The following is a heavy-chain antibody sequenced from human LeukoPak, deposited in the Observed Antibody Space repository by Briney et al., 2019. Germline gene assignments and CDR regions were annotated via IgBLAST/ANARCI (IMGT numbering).Heavy chain of an antibody. V-gene: IGHV4-4*07. CDR3: ATYSITGAWAEYFLH. CDR2: IHISGAT. J-gene: IGHJ1*01. CDR1: GGSISDYY. Sequence: SETLSLTCTVSGGSISDYYWSWVRQPAGKGLEWIGRIHISGATYYNPSLKSRFTMSIDTSKNQFSLKLSSVTAADTAVYYCATYSITGAWAEYFLHWGQGTLVTVSS. D-gene: IGHD2/OR15-2a*01.